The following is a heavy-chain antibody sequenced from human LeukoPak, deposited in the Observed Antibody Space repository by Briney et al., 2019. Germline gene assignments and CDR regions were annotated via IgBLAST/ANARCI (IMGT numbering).Heavy chain of an antibody. CDR1: GFPFSSYA. J-gene: IGHJ4*02. CDR3: ARDVSPMIVEDAGGP. CDR2: VSGSGGTT. V-gene: IGHV3-23*01. D-gene: IGHD3-22*01. Sequence: GGSLRLSCAASGFPFSSYAMSWVRQAPGKGLEWVSAVSGSGGTTYYADSVKGRFTISRDNSKNTLYLQMNSLRAEDTAVYYCARDVSPMIVEDAGGPWGQGTLVTVSS.